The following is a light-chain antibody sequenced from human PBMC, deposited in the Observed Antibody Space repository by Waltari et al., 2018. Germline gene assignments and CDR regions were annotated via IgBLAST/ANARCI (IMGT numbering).Light chain of an antibody. CDR3: SSYTRGRTYV. J-gene: IGLJ1*01. CDR1: STDIGAHDF. V-gene: IGLV2-14*03. CDR2: DVS. Sequence: QSALTQPASVSGSPGQSLAISCSGSSTDIGAHDFVSWYQQHPGKAPKLIIFDVSSRPSGISYRFSGSKFGNTASLTISGLQAEDEADYFCSSYTRGRTYVFGSGTKVTVL.